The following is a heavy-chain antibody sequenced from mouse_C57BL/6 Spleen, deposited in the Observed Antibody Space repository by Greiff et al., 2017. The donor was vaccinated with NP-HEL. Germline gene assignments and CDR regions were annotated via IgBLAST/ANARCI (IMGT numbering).Heavy chain of an antibody. J-gene: IGHJ4*01. CDR3: ARRISYYGSSPYAMDY. V-gene: IGHV5-12*01. Sequence: EVKVVESGGGLVQPGGSLKLSCAASGFTFSDYYMYWVRQTPEKRLEWVAYISNGGGSTYYPDTVKGRFTISRDNAKNTLYLQMSRLKSEDTAMYYCARRISYYGSSPYAMDYWGQGTSVTVSS. CDR2: ISNGGGST. D-gene: IGHD1-1*01. CDR1: GFTFSDYY.